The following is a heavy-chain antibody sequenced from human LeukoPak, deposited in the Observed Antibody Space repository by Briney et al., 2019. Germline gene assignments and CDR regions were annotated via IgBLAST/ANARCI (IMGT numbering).Heavy chain of an antibody. CDR1: GYTFTNYD. Sequence: ASMKVSCKASGYTFTNYDLNWVRQATGQGLEWLGWMKPNSGETGYAQKFQGRVTLTRDTSISTAYMELSGLKSEDTAVYYCARDYGGDSGWFDPWGQGTLVTVSS. V-gene: IGHV1-8*01. J-gene: IGHJ5*02. CDR2: MKPNSGET. CDR3: ARDYGGDSGWFDP. D-gene: IGHD4-23*01.